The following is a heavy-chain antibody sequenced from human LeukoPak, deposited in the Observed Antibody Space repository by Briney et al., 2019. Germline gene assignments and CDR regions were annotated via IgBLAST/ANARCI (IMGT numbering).Heavy chain of an antibody. CDR1: GFTFSDYY. J-gene: IGHJ6*02. CDR3: ARWQRLVPDYYYYGMDV. V-gene: IGHV3-11*01. CDR2: ISSSGSTI. D-gene: IGHD6-13*01. Sequence: GGSLRLSCAASGFTFSDYYMSWIRQAPGKGLEWVSYISSSGSTIYYADSVKGRFTISRDNAKNSLYLQMNSLRAEDTAVYYCARWQRLVPDYYYYGMDVWGQGTTVTVSS.